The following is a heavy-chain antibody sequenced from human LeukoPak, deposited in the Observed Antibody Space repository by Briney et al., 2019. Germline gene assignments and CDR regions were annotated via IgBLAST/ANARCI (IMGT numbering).Heavy chain of an antibody. CDR3: AKVARESTVIDY. D-gene: IGHD4-17*01. V-gene: IGHV3-30*18. Sequence: PGGSLRLSCAASGFTFSSYGMHWVRQAPGKGLEWVAVISYDGSNKYYADSVKGRFTISRDNSKNTLYLQMNSLRAEDAAVYYCAKVARESTVIDYWGRGPLFTVSS. J-gene: IGHJ4*02. CDR1: GFTFSSYG. CDR2: ISYDGSNK.